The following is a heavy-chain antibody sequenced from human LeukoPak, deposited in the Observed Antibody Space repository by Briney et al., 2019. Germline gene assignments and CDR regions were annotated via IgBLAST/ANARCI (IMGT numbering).Heavy chain of an antibody. Sequence: GGSLRLSCAASGXTFSVYGMHWVRQAPGKGLEWVAVIWNDGSNKYYADSVKGRYTISRDKSKNTLYLQMNSLRAEDTAVYSCARASGPFDYWGQGTLVTVSS. D-gene: IGHD3-10*01. CDR3: ARASGPFDY. CDR1: GXTFSVYG. J-gene: IGHJ4*02. CDR2: IWNDGSNK. V-gene: IGHV3-33*01.